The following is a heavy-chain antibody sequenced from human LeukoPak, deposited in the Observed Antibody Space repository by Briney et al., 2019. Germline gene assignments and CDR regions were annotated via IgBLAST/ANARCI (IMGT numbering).Heavy chain of an antibody. CDR2: FNPNSGGA. Sequence: GASVNVSCKASGYTFTGYNIHWVRQAPGQGLEWMGWFNPNSGGANYAQKFQGRVTMTRDTSISTAYMELSSLRSDDMAVYYCARDSEYYYGGGSFDIWGQGTMVTVPS. V-gene: IGHV1-2*02. J-gene: IGHJ3*02. D-gene: IGHD3-10*01. CDR1: GYTFTGYN. CDR3: ARDSEYYYGGGSFDI.